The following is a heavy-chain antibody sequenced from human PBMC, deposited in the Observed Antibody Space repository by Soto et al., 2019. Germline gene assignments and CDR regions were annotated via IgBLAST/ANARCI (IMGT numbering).Heavy chain of an antibody. V-gene: IGHV4-34*01. CDR3: LMVTYSGLDV. CDR2: INNRGNT. J-gene: IGHJ6*02. CDR1: GSSFTTYY. Sequence: SETLSLTCALSGSSFTTYYWTWIRQPPGKGLDWIGEINNRGNTNYNPSLKSRVTISLDTSKTQFSLKLTSVTAADTAVYYCLMVTYSGLDVWGQGTTVTVSS. D-gene: IGHD5-18*01.